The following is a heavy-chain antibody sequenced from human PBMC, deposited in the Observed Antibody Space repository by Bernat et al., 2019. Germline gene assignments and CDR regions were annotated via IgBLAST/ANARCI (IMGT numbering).Heavy chain of an antibody. V-gene: IGHV4-34*01. J-gene: IGHJ3*02. Sequence: QVQLQQWGAGLLKPSETLSLTCAVYGGSFSGYYWSWIRQPPGKGLEWIGEINHSGSTNYNPSLKSRVTISVDTSKIQFSLKLGSVTAADTAVYYCARGQRVRAAFDIWGQGTMVTVSS. CDR1: GGSFSGYY. CDR2: INHSGST. CDR3: ARGQRVRAAFDI.